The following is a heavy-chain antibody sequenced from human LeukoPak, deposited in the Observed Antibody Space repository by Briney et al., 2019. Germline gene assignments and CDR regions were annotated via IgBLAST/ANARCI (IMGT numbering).Heavy chain of an antibody. V-gene: IGHV3-48*01. Sequence: GGSLRLSCAASGFTFSSYSMNWVRQAPGKGLEWVSYISSSSSTIYYADSVKGRFTISRDNAKNSLYLQMNSLGAEDTAVYYCARDLGYCSSTSCYAYFDYWGQGTLVTVSS. D-gene: IGHD2-2*01. CDR3: ARDLGYCSSTSCYAYFDY. J-gene: IGHJ4*02. CDR1: GFTFSSYS. CDR2: ISSSSSTI.